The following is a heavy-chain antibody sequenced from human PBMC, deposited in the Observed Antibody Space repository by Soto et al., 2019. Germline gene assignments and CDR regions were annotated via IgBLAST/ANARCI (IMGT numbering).Heavy chain of an antibody. D-gene: IGHD2-21*01. CDR1: GFTFTIYS. CDR2: ISPTSPYV. J-gene: IGHJ5*02. Sequence: PGGSLRLSCAASGFTFTIYSMDWVRQAPGKGLEWVSSISPTSPYVYYADSVKGRFTISRDNAKNSLYLQMNSLRVDDTAVYYCAFALLSPEGFLDPWGQETLVNVSS. V-gene: IGHV3-21*01. CDR3: AFALLSPEGFLDP.